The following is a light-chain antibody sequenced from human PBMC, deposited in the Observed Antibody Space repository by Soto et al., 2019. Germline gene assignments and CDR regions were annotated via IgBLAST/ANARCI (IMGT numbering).Light chain of an antibody. CDR3: HQLNDYPIT. Sequence: EIQLTQSPSFLSASVGDRVTITCRASQIISSYLAWYQQKPGKAPKVLIYSASTLQSGVPARFSGIGSGTLCTLTSNSLHPEDFAPYYCHQLNDYPITFGQGTRLEIK. J-gene: IGKJ5*01. V-gene: IGKV1-9*01. CDR1: QIISSY. CDR2: SAS.